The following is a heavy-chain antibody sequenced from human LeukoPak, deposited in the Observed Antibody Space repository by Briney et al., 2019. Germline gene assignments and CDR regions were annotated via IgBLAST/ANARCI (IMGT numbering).Heavy chain of an antibody. Sequence: PSETLSLTCAVYGGSFSGYYWSWIRQPPGKGLEWIGSIYYSGSTYYNPSLKSRVTISVDTSKNQFSLKLTSVTAADTAVYYCARGVNSGYFDYCGQGTLVTVSS. V-gene: IGHV4-34*01. D-gene: IGHD1-26*01. CDR2: IYYSGST. CDR1: GGSFSGYY. CDR3: ARGVNSGYFDY. J-gene: IGHJ4*02.